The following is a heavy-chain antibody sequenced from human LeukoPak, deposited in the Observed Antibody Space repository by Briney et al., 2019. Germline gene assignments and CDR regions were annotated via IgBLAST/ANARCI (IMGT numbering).Heavy chain of an antibody. CDR1: GFTFSSYE. Sequence: GGSLRLSCAASGFTFSSYEMNWVRQAPGKGLEWVAVISYDGSNKYYADSVKGRFTISRDNSKNTLYLQMNSLRAEDTAVYYCALIGEGGYFDYWGQGTLVTVSS. CDR3: ALIGEGGYFDY. J-gene: IGHJ4*02. V-gene: IGHV3-30*03. D-gene: IGHD3-10*01. CDR2: ISYDGSNK.